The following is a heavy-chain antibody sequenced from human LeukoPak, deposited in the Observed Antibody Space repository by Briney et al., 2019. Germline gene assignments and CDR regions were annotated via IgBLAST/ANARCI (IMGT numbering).Heavy chain of an antibody. CDR2: ISYDGSNK. CDR3: ARDGATWVRVRWFDY. J-gene: IGHJ4*02. V-gene: IGHV3-30-3*01. CDR1: GFTFSSYA. Sequence: GGSLRLSCAASGFTFSSYAMHWVRQAPGKGLEWVAVISYDGSNKYYADSVKGRFTISRDNSKNTLYLQMNSLRAEDTAVYYCARDGATWVRVRWFDYWGQGTLVTVSS. D-gene: IGHD4-17*01.